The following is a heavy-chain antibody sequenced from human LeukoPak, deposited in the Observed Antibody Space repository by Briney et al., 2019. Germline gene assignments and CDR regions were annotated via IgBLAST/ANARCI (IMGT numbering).Heavy chain of an antibody. J-gene: IGHJ2*01. D-gene: IGHD1-26*01. CDR1: GFTFSSYE. Sequence: PGGSLRLSCAASGFTFSSYEMNWVRQAPGKGLEWVSSISSSSSYIYYADSVKGRFTISRDNAKNSLYLQMNSLRAEDTAVYYCARVREGYWYFDLWGRGTLVTVSS. V-gene: IGHV3-21*01. CDR2: ISSSSSYI. CDR3: ARVREGYWYFDL.